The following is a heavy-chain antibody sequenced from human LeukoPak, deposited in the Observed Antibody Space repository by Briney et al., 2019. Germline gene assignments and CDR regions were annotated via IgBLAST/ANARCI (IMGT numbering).Heavy chain of an antibody. J-gene: IGHJ4*02. CDR1: GFTFSSYG. CDR2: IWYDGSNK. V-gene: IGHV3-33*01. D-gene: IGHD3-10*01. CDR3: ARDGRGHMVRALGY. Sequence: PGGSLRLSCAASGFTFSSYGMHWVRQAPGKGLEWVAVIWYDGSNKYYADSVKGRFTISRDNSKNTLYLQMNSLRAEDTAVYYCARDGRGHMVRALGYWGQGTLVTVSS.